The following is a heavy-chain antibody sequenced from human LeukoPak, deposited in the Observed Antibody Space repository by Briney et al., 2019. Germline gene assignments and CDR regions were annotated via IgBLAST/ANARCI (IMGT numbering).Heavy chain of an antibody. J-gene: IGHJ4*02. CDR1: GYTFTGYY. CDR2: INPNSGGT. V-gene: IGHV1-2*02. Sequence: GASVKVSCKASGYTFTGYYMHWVRQAPGQGLEWMGWINPNSGGTNYAQKFQGRVTMTRDTSISAAYMELSRLRSDDTAVYYCARALHRSGSYYDDDGYFDYWGQGTLVTVSS. D-gene: IGHD1-26*01. CDR3: ARALHRSGSYYDDDGYFDY.